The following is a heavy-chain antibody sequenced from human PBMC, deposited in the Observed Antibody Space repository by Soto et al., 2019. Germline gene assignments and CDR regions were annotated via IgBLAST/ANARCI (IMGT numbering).Heavy chain of an antibody. CDR1: GGSISSDNW. V-gene: IGHV4-4*02. J-gene: IGHJ1*01. D-gene: IGHD2-15*01. CDR3: ATAAVASCCIEF. Sequence: SETLSLTCAVSGGSISSDNWWTWVRQSPGKGLEWMGEIYHSGRTTYSPSLKSRVAMSVDKSNNQISLKLNSVTAADTAIYYCATAAVASCCIEFWGQGAMVTVSS. CDR2: IYHSGRT.